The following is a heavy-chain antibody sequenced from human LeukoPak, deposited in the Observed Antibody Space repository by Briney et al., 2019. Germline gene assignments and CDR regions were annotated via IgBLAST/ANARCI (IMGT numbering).Heavy chain of an antibody. CDR2: ISSTGGSR. CDR3: ATLTVASSFDY. Sequence: GGSLRLSRAASEFAFSVYEMYWVRQAPGKGLGWVSYISSTGGSRNYADSVKGRFTISIDNAKNSLYLQMNSLSGEDTAVYYCATLTVASSFDYWGQGALVTVSS. V-gene: IGHV3-48*03. D-gene: IGHD5-12*01. J-gene: IGHJ4*02. CDR1: EFAFSVYE.